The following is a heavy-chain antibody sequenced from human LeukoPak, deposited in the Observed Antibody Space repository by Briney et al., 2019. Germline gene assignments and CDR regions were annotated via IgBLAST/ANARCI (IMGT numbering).Heavy chain of an antibody. CDR2: IYPGDSDT. CDR1: GYSFTSYW. Sequence: GESLKISCQGSGYSFTSYWIGWVRQMPGKGLEWMGIIYPGDSDTRYSPSFQGQVTISADKSISTAYLQWSSLKASDTAMYYCAREPNYYDSSGYYAGAFDIWGQGTMVTVSS. V-gene: IGHV5-51*01. CDR3: AREPNYYDSSGYYAGAFDI. J-gene: IGHJ3*02. D-gene: IGHD3-22*01.